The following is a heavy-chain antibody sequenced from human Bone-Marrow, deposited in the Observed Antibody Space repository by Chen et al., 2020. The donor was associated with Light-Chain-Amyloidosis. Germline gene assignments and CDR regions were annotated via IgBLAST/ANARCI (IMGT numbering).Heavy chain of an antibody. D-gene: IGHD6-19*01. CDR1: GYTFTGYY. J-gene: IGHJ6*02. CDR2: VNPNNGGI. CDR3: ARDMSPGIAVSGPYGMDV. V-gene: IGHV1-2*02. Sequence: QVQLVQSVAEFRKPGASVKVSSKASGYTFTGYYIHWVRQAPGQGLEWVGWVNPNNGGINYAQKFQDRVSMTRHTTVSTVYMELSRLTSDDTAVYFCARDMSPGIAVSGPYGMDVWGQGTTVTVSS.